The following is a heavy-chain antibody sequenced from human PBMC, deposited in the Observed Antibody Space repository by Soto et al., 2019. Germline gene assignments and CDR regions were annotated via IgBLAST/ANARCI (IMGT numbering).Heavy chain of an antibody. Sequence: QVTLKESGPVLVKPTETLTLTCTVSGFSLSNARMGVSWIRQPPGKALEWLAHIFSNDEKSYSTSLKSRLTISKDTSKSQVGLIMTNMDPVDTATYYCARAYFYDSPVPFDYWGQGTLVTVSS. CDR2: IFSNDEK. CDR1: GFSLSNARMG. CDR3: ARAYFYDSPVPFDY. V-gene: IGHV2-26*01. J-gene: IGHJ4*02. D-gene: IGHD3-22*01.